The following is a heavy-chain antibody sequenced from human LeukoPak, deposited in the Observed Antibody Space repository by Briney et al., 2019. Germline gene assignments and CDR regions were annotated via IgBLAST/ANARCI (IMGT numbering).Heavy chain of an antibody. CDR2: ISSSGSTI. V-gene: IGHV3-11*04. J-gene: IGHJ4*02. CDR1: GFTFGDYY. D-gene: IGHD2-2*01. CDR3: ARRPAFDY. Sequence: GGPLRLSCAASGFTFGDYYMSWIRQAPGKGLEWVSYISSSGSTIYYAASVKGRFTLSQDHAKNSLYLQMNSRRAEDTAVYCCARRPAFDYWGQGTLVTVSS.